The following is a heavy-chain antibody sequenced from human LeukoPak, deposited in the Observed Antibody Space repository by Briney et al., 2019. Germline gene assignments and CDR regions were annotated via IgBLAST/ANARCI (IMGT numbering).Heavy chain of an antibody. J-gene: IGHJ3*02. Sequence: GGSLRLSCAASGFTFNSYAMSWVRQAPGKGLEWVSTIGFGDDSAYYADSVKGRFTISRDNSKNTLYLQMNSLRAEDTAVYYCAKDSEVVTLPGLAFDIWGQGTMVTVSS. V-gene: IGHV3-23*01. CDR1: GFTFNSYA. CDR2: IGFGDDSA. CDR3: AKDSEVVTLPGLAFDI. D-gene: IGHD2-21*02.